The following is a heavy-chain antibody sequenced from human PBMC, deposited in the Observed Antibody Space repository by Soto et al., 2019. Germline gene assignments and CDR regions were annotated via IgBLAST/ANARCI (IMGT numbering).Heavy chain of an antibody. J-gene: IGHJ6*02. Sequence: EVQLVESGGGLVQPGRSLRLSCAASGFTFDDYAMHWVRQAPGKGLEWVSGISWNSGSIGYADSVKGRFTISRDNAKNSKYLQMHSLRAEDTALYYCAKALAAAGTRGWDYYYGMDVWGQGTTVTVSS. CDR1: GFTFDDYA. CDR3: AKALAAAGTRGWDYYYGMDV. D-gene: IGHD6-13*01. CDR2: ISWNSGSI. V-gene: IGHV3-9*01.